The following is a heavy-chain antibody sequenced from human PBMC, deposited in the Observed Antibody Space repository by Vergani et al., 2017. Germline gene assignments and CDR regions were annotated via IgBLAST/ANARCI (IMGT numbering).Heavy chain of an antibody. CDR3: AKVGRSEVAVTFGAFEI. CDR1: GFSFIMHA. V-gene: IGHV3-23*01. D-gene: IGHD6-19*01. J-gene: IGHJ3*02. Sequence: EVQLLESGGDLVQPGGSLSLSCAASGFSFIMHAMSWVRQAPGKGREWVSTLSASDRRTHYADSVKGRFTISRDISKNTLFLHMNSLRPEDTAVYYCAKVGRSEVAVTFGAFEIWGQGTMVTVSS. CDR2: LSASDRRT.